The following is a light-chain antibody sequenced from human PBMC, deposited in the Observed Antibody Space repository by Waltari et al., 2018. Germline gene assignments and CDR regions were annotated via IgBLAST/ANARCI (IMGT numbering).Light chain of an antibody. Sequence: DTQMTQSPYSLSASVGDRVTITCRASQTVDKYLNWYQQKPGKAPKLLIYAGSSLQSGVPSRFSCSGFGTYFTLTITSVQPEDFATYYCQQSYSPPPITFGQGTRLEI. CDR3: QQSYSPPPIT. CDR2: AGS. J-gene: IGKJ5*01. CDR1: QTVDKY. V-gene: IGKV1-39*01.